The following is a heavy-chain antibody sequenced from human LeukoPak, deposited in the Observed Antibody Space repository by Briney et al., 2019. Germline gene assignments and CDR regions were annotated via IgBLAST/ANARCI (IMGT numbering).Heavy chain of an antibody. CDR3: ATSTGYSRKNYYMDV. V-gene: IGHV3-20*04. Sequence: PGGSLRLSCAASGFTFDDYGMIWVRQAPGKGLEWVSGFNWNGGSTGYADSVKGRFTISRDNAKNSLYLQMNSLRAEDTALYYCATSTGYSRKNYYMDVWGKGTTVTVSS. J-gene: IGHJ6*03. CDR2: FNWNGGST. D-gene: IGHD6-13*01. CDR1: GFTFDDYG.